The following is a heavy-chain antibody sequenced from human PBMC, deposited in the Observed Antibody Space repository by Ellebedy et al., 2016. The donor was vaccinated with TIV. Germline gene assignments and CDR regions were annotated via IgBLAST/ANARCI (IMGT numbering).Heavy chain of an antibody. CDR2: INAGSGNT. V-gene: IGHV1-3*01. D-gene: IGHD3-22*01. CDR1: GYTFTRYT. CDR3: AGENRYYDSSGYAY. J-gene: IGHJ4*02. Sequence: ASVKVSXXASGYTFTRYTIHWVRQAPGQRLEWMGWINAGSGNTKYSQKFQGRVTITRDTSATTAYMELSSLRSEDTTVYYCAGENRYYDSSGYAYWGQGTLVTVSS.